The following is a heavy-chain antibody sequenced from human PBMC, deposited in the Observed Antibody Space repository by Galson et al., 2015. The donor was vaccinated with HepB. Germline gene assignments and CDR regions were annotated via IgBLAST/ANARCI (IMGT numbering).Heavy chain of an antibody. CDR3: ARDRDYRFDY. J-gene: IGHJ4*02. Sequence: SVKVSCKASGYTFTTSGISWVRQAPGQGLEWMGWISANSGNTKYAQNFQGRVTLTRDTSTSTAYLELRSLRSDDTAAYYCARDRDYRFDYWGQGTLVTVSS. D-gene: IGHD4/OR15-4a*01. V-gene: IGHV1-18*04. CDR2: ISANSGNT. CDR1: GYTFTTSG.